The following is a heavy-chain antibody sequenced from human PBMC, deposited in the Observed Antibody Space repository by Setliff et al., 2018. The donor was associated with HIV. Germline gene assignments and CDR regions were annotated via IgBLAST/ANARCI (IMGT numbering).Heavy chain of an antibody. V-gene: IGHV4-4*07. Sequence: SETLSLTCTVSGGSISSSNWWGWIRQPAGKGLEWIGRVYSSGNTNYNPSIKSRVTMSVDTSKNQFSLKLSSVTAADTAVYYCARRNSNDYENWFDPWGQGTLVTVSS. CDR3: ARRNSNDYENWFDP. J-gene: IGHJ5*02. D-gene: IGHD3-22*01. CDR1: GGSISSSNW. CDR2: VYSSGNT.